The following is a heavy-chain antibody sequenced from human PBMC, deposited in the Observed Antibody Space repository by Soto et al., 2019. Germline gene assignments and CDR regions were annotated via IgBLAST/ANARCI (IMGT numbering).Heavy chain of an antibody. CDR2: IYTSGST. D-gene: IGHD3-22*01. J-gene: IGHJ4*02. CDR1: GDSISSYY. Sequence: SETLSLTCTVSGDSISSYYWSWIRQPAGKGLEWIGRIYTSGSTNYNPSLKSRVTMSVDTSKNQFSLKLSSVTTADTAVYYCARGEVYDSSGYYMDYWGQGTLVTVSS. V-gene: IGHV4-4*07. CDR3: ARGEVYDSSGYYMDY.